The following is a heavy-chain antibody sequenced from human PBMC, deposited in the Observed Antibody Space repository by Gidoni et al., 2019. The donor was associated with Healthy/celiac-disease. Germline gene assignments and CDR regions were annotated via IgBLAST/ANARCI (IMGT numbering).Heavy chain of an antibody. CDR2: IYTSGST. V-gene: IGHV4-61*02. Sequence: RQPAGKGLAWIGRIYTSGSTNYNPSLKSRVTISVDTSKNQFSLKLSSVTAAETAVYYCAREVNVAAAGTPNSYYYGMDVWSQGTTVTVSS. D-gene: IGHD6-13*01. CDR3: AREVNVAAAGTPNSYYYGMDV. J-gene: IGHJ6*02.